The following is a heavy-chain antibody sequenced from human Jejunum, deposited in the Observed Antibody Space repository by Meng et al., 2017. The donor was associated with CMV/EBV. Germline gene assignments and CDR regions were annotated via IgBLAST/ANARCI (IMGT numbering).Heavy chain of an antibody. CDR2: ISISGSTI. V-gene: IGHV3-48*03. D-gene: IGHD2-21*01. CDR3: AREERNCGGDCYLY. J-gene: IGHJ4*02. CDR1: GFTFSNYE. Sequence: SGFTFSNYEMHWVRQAPGKGLEWISYISISGSTIYYADSLKGRFTISRDNAKNSVYLQMYSLTDEDTALYYCAREERNCGGDCYLYWGQGTLVTVSS.